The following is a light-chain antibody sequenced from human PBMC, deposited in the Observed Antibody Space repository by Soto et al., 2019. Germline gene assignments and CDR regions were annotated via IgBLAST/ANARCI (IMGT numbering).Light chain of an antibody. V-gene: IGLV2-14*01. CDR1: SSDVGGYNY. CDR2: DVS. Sequence: QSALPQPASVSGSPGQSITISCTGTSSDVGGYNYVSWYQQHPGKAPKLMIYDVSNRPSGVSNRFSGSKSGNTASLTISGLQAEDEADYYCISYTSSSGVFGGGTQLTVL. CDR3: ISYTSSSGV. J-gene: IGLJ2*01.